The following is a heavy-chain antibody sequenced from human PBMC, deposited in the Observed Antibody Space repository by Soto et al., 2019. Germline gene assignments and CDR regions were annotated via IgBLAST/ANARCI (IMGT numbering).Heavy chain of an antibody. CDR3: ARGSRFRIVVVPAARGNYYYYMDV. V-gene: IGHV1-8*01. D-gene: IGHD2-2*01. CDR1: GYTFTSYD. Sequence: ASVKDSCKASGYTFTSYDINWVRQATGQGREWMGWMNPNSGNTGYAQKFQGRVTMTRNTSISTAYMELSSLRSEDTAVYYCARGSRFRIVVVPAARGNYYYYMDVWGKGTTVTVSS. J-gene: IGHJ6*03. CDR2: MNPNSGNT.